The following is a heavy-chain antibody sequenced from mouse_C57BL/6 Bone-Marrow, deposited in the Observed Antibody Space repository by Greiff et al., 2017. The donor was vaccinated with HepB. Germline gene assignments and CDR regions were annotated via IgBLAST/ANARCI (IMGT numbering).Heavy chain of an antibody. CDR1: GFSLTSYG. CDR3: ASLITTVVAKYFDV. Sequence: VKLMESGPGLVQPSQSLSITCTVSGFSLTSYGVHWVRQSPGKGLEWLGVIWSGGSTDYNAAFISRLSISKDNSKSQVFFKMNSLQADDTAIYYCASLITTVVAKYFDVWGTGTTVTVSS. CDR2: IWSGGST. J-gene: IGHJ1*03. D-gene: IGHD1-1*01. V-gene: IGHV2-2*01.